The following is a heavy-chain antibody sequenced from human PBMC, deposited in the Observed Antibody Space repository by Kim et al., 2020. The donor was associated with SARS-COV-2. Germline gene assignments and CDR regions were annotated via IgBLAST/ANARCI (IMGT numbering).Heavy chain of an antibody. CDR1: GYTFTSYD. D-gene: IGHD2-21*01. Sequence: ASVKVSCKASGYTFTSYDINWVRQATGQGLEWMGWMNPNSGNTGYAQKFQGRVTMTRNTSISTAYMELSSLRSEDTAVYYCARAHLKSIVVVIAPRPYYYYMDVWGKGTTVTVSS. J-gene: IGHJ6*03. CDR2: MNPNSGNT. CDR3: ARAHLKSIVVVIAPRPYYYYMDV. V-gene: IGHV1-8*01.